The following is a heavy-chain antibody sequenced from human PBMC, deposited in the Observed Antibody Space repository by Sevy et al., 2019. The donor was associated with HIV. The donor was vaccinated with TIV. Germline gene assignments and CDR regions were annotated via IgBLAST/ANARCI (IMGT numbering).Heavy chain of an antibody. CDR3: ARVRSIYVDTTHYYAMDV. CDR2: TWYDGSTK. V-gene: IGHV3-33*01. J-gene: IGHJ6*02. CDR1: GFTFSSYG. D-gene: IGHD5-18*01. Sequence: GGSLRLSCAASGFTFSSYGMHWVHRAPGKGLEWVALTWYDGSTKFYADSVKGRFTISRDNSKNILSLQMNSLRADDTAVYYCARVRSIYVDTTHYYAMDVWGQGTTVTVSS.